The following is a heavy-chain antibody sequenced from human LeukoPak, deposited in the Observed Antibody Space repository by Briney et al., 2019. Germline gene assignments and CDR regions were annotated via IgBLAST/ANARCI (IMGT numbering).Heavy chain of an antibody. CDR1: GFTFDDYG. CDR2: INWNGGST. D-gene: IGHD2-15*01. CDR3: AKVRLYCSGGSCYRERYYFDY. Sequence: PGGSLRLSCAASGFTFDDYGMSWVRQAPGKGLEWVSGINWNGGSTGYADSVKGRFTISRDNSKNTLYLQMNSLRAEDTAVYYCAKVRLYCSGGSCYRERYYFDYWGQGTLVTVSS. V-gene: IGHV3-20*04. J-gene: IGHJ4*02.